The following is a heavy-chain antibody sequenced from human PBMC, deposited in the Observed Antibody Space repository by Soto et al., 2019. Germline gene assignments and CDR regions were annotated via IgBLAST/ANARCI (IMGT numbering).Heavy chain of an antibody. D-gene: IGHD2-15*01. J-gene: IGHJ4*02. CDR3: AKGPYCSGGGCYYHGDE. Sequence: GGSLRLSCAASGFTFSNYWIHWVRQAPGKGLVWVSRISTDGSTTNYADSVKGRFTISRDNAQNMGYLQMNSLRADDTAVYFCAKGPYCSGGGCYYHGDEWAQGPLVTVSS. CDR1: GFTFSNYW. CDR2: ISTDGSTT. V-gene: IGHV3-74*01.